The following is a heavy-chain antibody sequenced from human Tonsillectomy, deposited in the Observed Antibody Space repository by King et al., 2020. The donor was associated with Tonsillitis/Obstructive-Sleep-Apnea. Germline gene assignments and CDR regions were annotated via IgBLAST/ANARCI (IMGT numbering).Heavy chain of an antibody. J-gene: IGHJ4*02. V-gene: IGHV3-74*01. Sequence: DVQLVESGGGLVQPGGSLRLSCAASGFTFSTYWMHWVRQAPGKGLLWVSRINSDGSSTTYADSVKGRFTISRDNAKNTLYLQMSSLRAEDTAVYYCVRDRRAVGTSWGQGTLVTVSS. D-gene: IGHD6-13*01. CDR3: VRDRRAVGTS. CDR1: GFTFSTYW. CDR2: INSDGSST.